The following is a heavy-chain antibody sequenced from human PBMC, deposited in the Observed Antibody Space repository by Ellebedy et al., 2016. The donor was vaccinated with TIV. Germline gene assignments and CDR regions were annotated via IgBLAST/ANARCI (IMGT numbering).Heavy chain of an antibody. Sequence: SETLSLTCTVSGGSISSYYWSWIRQPPGKGLEWIGYIYYSGGTIYNPSLRSRVTISVDKSQKQVSLNLTSVTAADTAVYFCAKSSISLFGVTDAFDIWGQGTLVTVSS. J-gene: IGHJ3*02. CDR1: GGSISSYY. D-gene: IGHD3-3*01. CDR3: AKSSISLFGVTDAFDI. CDR2: IYYSGGT. V-gene: IGHV4-59*01.